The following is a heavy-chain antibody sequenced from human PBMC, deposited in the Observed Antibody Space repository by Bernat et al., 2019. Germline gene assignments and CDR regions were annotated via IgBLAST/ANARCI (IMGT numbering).Heavy chain of an antibody. Sequence: QVQLVQSGAEVKKPGASVKVSCKTSGYTFVDYGVSWVRQAPGQGLEWMGWISAYNGNTNYEQKFQDRVTMTTDTSTSTAYMELRSLRSDDTAVYYCARDKRYTWLQHYYYDSGMDVWGQGTTVTVS. J-gene: IGHJ6*02. CDR3: ARDKRYTWLQHYYYDSGMDV. V-gene: IGHV1-18*01. CDR1: GYTFVDYG. CDR2: ISAYNGNT. D-gene: IGHD1-1*01.